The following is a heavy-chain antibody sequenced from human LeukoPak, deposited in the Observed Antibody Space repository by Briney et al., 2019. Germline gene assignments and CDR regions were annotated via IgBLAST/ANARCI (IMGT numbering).Heavy chain of an antibody. V-gene: IGHV3-23*01. CDR1: GFTFSSYA. J-gene: IGHJ4*02. CDR2: ISSSGDNT. Sequence: GSLRLSCAASGFTFSSYAMSWVRQAPGKGLEWVSAISSSGDNTYYADSVKGRFTISRDNSKNTLYLQMNSLRAEDTALYYCAKTCGNYYYFDYWGQGTLVTVSS. CDR3: AKTCGNYYYFDY. D-gene: IGHD1-7*01.